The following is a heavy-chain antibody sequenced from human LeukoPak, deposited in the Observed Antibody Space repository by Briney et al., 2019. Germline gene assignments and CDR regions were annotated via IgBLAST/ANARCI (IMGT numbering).Heavy chain of an antibody. Sequence: GGSLRLSCAASGFTFSSYAMSWVRQAPGKGLDWVSAISGSGGSTYYADSVKGRFTISRDNSKNTLYLQMNSLRAEDTAVYYCAKDPPLYYDILTGYKGFFDYWGQGTLVTVSS. V-gene: IGHV3-23*01. D-gene: IGHD3-9*01. CDR3: AKDPPLYYDILTGYKGFFDY. CDR2: ISGSGGST. J-gene: IGHJ4*02. CDR1: GFTFSSYA.